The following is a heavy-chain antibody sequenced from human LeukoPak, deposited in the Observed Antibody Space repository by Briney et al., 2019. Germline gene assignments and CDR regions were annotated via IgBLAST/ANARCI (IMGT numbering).Heavy chain of an antibody. D-gene: IGHD2-2*01. CDR3: AGRYCSSTSCFFYYYYMDV. V-gene: IGHV3-23*01. J-gene: IGHJ6*03. Sequence: GGSLRLSCAASGFTFSSYAMSWVRQAPGKGLEWVSAISGSGGSTYNADSVKGRFTISRDNSKNTLYLQMNSLRVEDTAVYYCAGRYCSSTSCFFYYYYMDVWGKGTTVTVSS. CDR1: GFTFSSYA. CDR2: ISGSGGST.